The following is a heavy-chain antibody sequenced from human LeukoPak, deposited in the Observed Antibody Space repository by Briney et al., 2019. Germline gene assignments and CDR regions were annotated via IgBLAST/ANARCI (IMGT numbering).Heavy chain of an antibody. V-gene: IGHV3-48*03. J-gene: IGHJ4*02. Sequence: GGSLRLSCAASGFTLSSYEMNWVRQAPGKGLEWFLYIISSYNTIYYADCVKGRFTISRDNAKNSLYLQMNSLRAEETAVYYCARGQGNRGSYYAARYWGQGTLVTVSS. CDR2: IISSYNTI. D-gene: IGHD1-26*01. CDR1: GFTLSSYE. CDR3: ARGQGNRGSYYAARY.